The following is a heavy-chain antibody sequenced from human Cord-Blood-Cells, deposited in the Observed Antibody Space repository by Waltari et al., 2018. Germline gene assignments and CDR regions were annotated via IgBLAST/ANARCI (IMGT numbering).Heavy chain of an antibody. CDR2: IYYSGST. Sequence: QVQLQESGPGLVKPSETLSLTCTVSGGSISSYYWSWIRQPPGKGLEWIGYIYYSGSTNYNPSRKSRVTISVDTSKNQFSRKLSSVTAADTAVYYCARRKRSFDYWGQVTLVTVSS. CDR1: GGSISSYY. CDR3: ARRKRSFDY. D-gene: IGHD4-17*01. J-gene: IGHJ4*02. V-gene: IGHV4-59*08.